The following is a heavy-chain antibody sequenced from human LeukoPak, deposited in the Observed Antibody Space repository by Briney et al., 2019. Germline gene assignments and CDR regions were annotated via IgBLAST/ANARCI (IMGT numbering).Heavy chain of an antibody. V-gene: IGHV4-59*01. CDR1: GGSISSYY. D-gene: IGHD3-9*01. CDR2: IYYSGST. Sequence: SETLSLTCTVSGGSISSYYWSWIRQPPGKGLEWIGYIYYSGSTNYNPSLKSRVTISVNTSKNQFSLKLSSVTAADTAVYYCARTILTGWSPFDYWGQGTLVTVSS. CDR3: ARTILTGWSPFDY. J-gene: IGHJ4*02.